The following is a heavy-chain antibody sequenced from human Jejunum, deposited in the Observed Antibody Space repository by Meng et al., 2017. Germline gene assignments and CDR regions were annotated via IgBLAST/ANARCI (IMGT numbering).Heavy chain of an antibody. D-gene: IGHD4-17*01. CDR1: GASMSSGNYY. Sequence: HLHESGPGLVKPSQTLSLTCTVSGASMSSGNYYWTWIRQHPGKGLEWIGYIYYSGSTYYNPSLQSLVTISADTSKNQFSLELSSVTAADTAVYYCATDVYGDGLAYLDYWGQGSLVTVSS. CDR3: ATDVYGDGLAYLDY. CDR2: IYYSGST. V-gene: IGHV4-31*01. J-gene: IGHJ4*02.